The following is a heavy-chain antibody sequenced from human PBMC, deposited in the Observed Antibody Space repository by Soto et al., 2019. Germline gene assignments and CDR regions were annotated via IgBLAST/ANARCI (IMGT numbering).Heavy chain of an antibody. Sequence: ASVKVSCKASGYTFTSYYMHWVRQAPGQGLEWMGIINPSGGSTSYAQKFQGRVTMTRDTSTSTVYMELSSLRSEDTAVYYCARGEEYSGSSSGWFDPWGQGTLVTVSS. CDR2: INPSGGST. CDR1: GYTFTSYY. V-gene: IGHV1-46*01. D-gene: IGHD6-6*01. CDR3: ARGEEYSGSSSGWFDP. J-gene: IGHJ5*02.